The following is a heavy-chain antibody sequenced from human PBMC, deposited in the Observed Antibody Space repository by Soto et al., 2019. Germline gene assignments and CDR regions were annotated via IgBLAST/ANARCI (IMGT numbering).Heavy chain of an antibody. Sequence: QMHLQESGSGLVKPSQTLSLTCAVSGGSLSSSAYSWSWIRQPPGQGLEWSGFIYQSGSTYYNPSLKSRGAMSLDRPKSKFSLKLSSVTAADTAVYYCARELLFYDSDGFSWDDAFDIGGKGTMVTVSS. V-gene: IGHV4-30-2*01. CDR2: IYQSGST. D-gene: IGHD3-22*01. J-gene: IGHJ3*02. CDR3: ARELLFYDSDGFSWDDAFDI. CDR1: GGSLSSSAYS.